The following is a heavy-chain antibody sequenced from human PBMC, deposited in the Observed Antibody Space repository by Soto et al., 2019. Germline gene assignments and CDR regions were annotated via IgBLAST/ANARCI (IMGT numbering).Heavy chain of an antibody. J-gene: IGHJ4*02. D-gene: IGHD2-15*01. CDR3: ASRYCSSSSCHYFDY. V-gene: IGHV4-39*01. CDR2: IYYSGST. Sequence: SETLSLTCTVSGGSISSRGYYWGWIRQPPGKGLEWIGTIYYSGSTYYNPSLKSRVTISVDTSKNQFSLKLSSVTAADTAVYYCASRYCSSSSCHYFDYWGQGALVTVSS. CDR1: GGSISSRGYY.